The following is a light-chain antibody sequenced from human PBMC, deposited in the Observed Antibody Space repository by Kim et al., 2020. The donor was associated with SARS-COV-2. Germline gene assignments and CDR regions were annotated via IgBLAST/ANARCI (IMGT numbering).Light chain of an antibody. V-gene: IGLV2-11*03. CDR1: TIDVDGYNY. CDR2: DVS. J-gene: IGLJ2*01. CDR3: CSYASSYTLV. Sequence: GQSVTIHCPGTTIDVDGYNYVSWSQQPPGKAPKRMINDVSQRPSGVPDRFSGSKSGNTASLTISGLQAEDEADYYCCSYASSYTLVFGGGTKLTVL.